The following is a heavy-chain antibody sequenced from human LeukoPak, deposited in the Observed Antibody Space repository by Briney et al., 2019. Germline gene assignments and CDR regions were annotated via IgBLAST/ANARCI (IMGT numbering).Heavy chain of an antibody. D-gene: IGHD3-3*01. CDR3: ARNDFWSGYLSYYFDY. J-gene: IGHJ4*02. V-gene: IGHV3-48*01. Sequence: GGSLRLSCAASGFTFSSYSMNWVRQAPGKGLEWVSYISSSSSTIYYADSVKGRFTISGDNAKNSLYLQMNSLRAEDTAVYYCARNDFWSGYLSYYFDYWGQGTLVTVSS. CDR1: GFTFSSYS. CDR2: ISSSSSTI.